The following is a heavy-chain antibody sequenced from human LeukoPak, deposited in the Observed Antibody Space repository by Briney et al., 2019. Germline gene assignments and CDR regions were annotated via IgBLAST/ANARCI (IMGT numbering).Heavy chain of an antibody. CDR1: AFTFSSYA. Sequence: GGSLRLSSPASAFTFSSYAMSCVRQAPGKGLEWVSVIYSGGSTYYPDSVKGRFTISRDNSKNTLYLQMNSLRAEDTAVYFCARDSDLERRRHDAFDIWGQGAMVTVSS. D-gene: IGHD1-1*01. J-gene: IGHJ3*02. V-gene: IGHV3-66*01. CDR2: IYSGGST. CDR3: ARDSDLERRRHDAFDI.